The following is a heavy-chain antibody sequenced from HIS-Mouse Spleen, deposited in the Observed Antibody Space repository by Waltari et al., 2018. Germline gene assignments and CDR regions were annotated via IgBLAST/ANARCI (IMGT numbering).Heavy chain of an antibody. V-gene: IGHV4-39*07. CDR1: GGSISSSSYY. J-gene: IGHJ2*01. CDR2: IYYSGST. D-gene: IGHD6-13*01. Sequence: QLQLQESGPGLVKPSETLSLTCTVSGGSISSSSYYWGWIRQPPGKGLEWSGSIYYSGSTYYNPSLKSRVTISVDTSKNQFSLKLSSVTAADTAVYYCAREIPYSSSWYDWYFDLCGRGTLVTVSS. CDR3: AREIPYSSSWYDWYFDL.